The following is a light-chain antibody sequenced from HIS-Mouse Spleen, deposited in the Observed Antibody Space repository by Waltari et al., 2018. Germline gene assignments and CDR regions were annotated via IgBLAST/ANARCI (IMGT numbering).Light chain of an antibody. CDR1: QGISSA. J-gene: IGKJ4*01. CDR2: DAS. V-gene: IGKV1-13*02. CDR3: QQFNSYPLT. Sequence: AIQLTQSPSSLSASVGDRVTITCRASQGISSALAWYQQKPGKDPKLLIYDASRLESGVPSRFSGSGSGTDFTLTISSLQPEDFATYYCQQFNSYPLTFGGGTKVEIK.